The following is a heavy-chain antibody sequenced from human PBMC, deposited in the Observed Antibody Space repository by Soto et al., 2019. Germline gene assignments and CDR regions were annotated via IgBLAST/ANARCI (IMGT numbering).Heavy chain of an antibody. Sequence: PSETLSLTCSVSGASISSGGYYWSWIRQHPGRGLEWIGYIYYSGSTYYNPSLKSRVSISVDTSKNQLSLKLSSVTAADTAVYYCARTLKPESTVDRWGQGTQVTVSS. J-gene: IGHJ5*02. V-gene: IGHV4-31*03. CDR2: IYYSGST. CDR3: ARTLKPESTVDR. D-gene: IGHD2-8*02. CDR1: GASISSGGYY.